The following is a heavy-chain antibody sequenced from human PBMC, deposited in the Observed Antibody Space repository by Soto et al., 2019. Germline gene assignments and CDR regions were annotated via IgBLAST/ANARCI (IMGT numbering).Heavy chain of an antibody. Sequence: PSETLSLTCAVYGGSFSGYYWSWIRQPPGKGLEWIGEINHSGSTNYNLSLKSRVTISVDTSKNQFSLKLSSVTAADTAVYYCARSRAARYCSGGSCYGWDYWGQGTLVTV. CDR3: ARSRAARYCSGGSCYGWDY. CDR1: GGSFSGYY. V-gene: IGHV4-34*01. D-gene: IGHD2-15*01. CDR2: INHSGST. J-gene: IGHJ4*02.